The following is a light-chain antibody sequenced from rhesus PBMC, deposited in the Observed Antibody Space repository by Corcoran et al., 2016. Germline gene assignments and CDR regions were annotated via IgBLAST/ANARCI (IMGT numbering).Light chain of an antibody. CDR1: QRVMNW. V-gene: IGKV1-22*01. CDR2: RAS. J-gene: IGKJ4*01. CDR3: QQYIRGPLT. Sequence: DIQMTQSPSSLSASVGDTVTISCRASQRVMNWLAWYQPKPGKAPKLLIYRASQLQSGVPSRFSGGGSGTEFTLTISSLQSEDFATYFCQQYIRGPLTFGGGTKVDLK.